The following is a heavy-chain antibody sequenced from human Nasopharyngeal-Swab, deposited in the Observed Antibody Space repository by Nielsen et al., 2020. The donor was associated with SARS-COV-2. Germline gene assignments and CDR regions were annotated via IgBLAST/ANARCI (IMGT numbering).Heavy chain of an antibody. CDR2: ILHNSGT. CDR1: GVSITSQY. Sequence: SETLSLTCTVSGVSITSQYWSWIRQPPGKGLEWIGYILHNSGTSYNPSLKSRVTMFMDTSKNQFSLRLTSVTAADPAGYYCAKEGATGWFDPCGQGTLVTVSS. V-gene: IGHV4-59*11. CDR3: AKEGATGWFDP. J-gene: IGHJ5*02.